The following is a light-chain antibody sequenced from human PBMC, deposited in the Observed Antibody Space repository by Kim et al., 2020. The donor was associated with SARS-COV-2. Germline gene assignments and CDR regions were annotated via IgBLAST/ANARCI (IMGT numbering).Light chain of an antibody. CDR1: SSDVGGYRY. CDR2: DVS. Sequence: SMTICCTGTSSDVGGYRYVSWYQQHPGKAPKLIIYDVSNRPSGVSNRFSGAKSGNTASLTISGLQAEDEADYYCSSYTSSSTNYVFGTGTKVTVL. V-gene: IGLV2-14*03. J-gene: IGLJ1*01. CDR3: SSYTSSSTNYV.